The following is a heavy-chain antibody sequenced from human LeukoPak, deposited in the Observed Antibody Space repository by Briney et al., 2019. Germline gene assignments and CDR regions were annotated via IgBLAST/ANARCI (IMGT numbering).Heavy chain of an antibody. CDR2: ISSSSSYI. V-gene: IGHV3-21*01. CDR3: ARDQPHDYGGRGDAFDI. CDR1: GFTFSSYS. D-gene: IGHD4-23*01. J-gene: IGHJ3*02. Sequence: PGGSLRLSCAASGFTFSSYSMNWVRQAPGKGLEWVSSISSSSSYIYYADSVKGRFTISRDNAKNSLYLQMNSLRAEDTAVYYCARDQPHDYGGRGDAFDIWGQGTMVTVSS.